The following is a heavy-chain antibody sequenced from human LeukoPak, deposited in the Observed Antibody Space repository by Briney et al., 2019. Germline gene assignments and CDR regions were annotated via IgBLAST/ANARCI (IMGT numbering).Heavy chain of an antibody. D-gene: IGHD5-24*01. CDR3: ARGRWSDY. V-gene: IGHV3-7*01. CDR2: IKEDGTEK. CDR1: GFTFSAYW. J-gene: IGHJ4*02. Sequence: GGSLRLSCAASGFTFSAYWMTWVRQAPGKGLEWVANIKEDGTEKNYVYSVKGRFTISRDNVKKSLYLEMNSLRVEDTAVYYCARGRWSDYWGQGTQVTVSS.